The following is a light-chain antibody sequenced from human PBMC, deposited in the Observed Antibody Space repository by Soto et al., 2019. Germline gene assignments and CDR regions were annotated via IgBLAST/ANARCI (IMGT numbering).Light chain of an antibody. CDR3: QQYKDWRT. J-gene: IGKJ1*01. Sequence: IVMTQSPATLSVSPGERATLSCRASQSIDNRLAWYQQRPGQAPSLLIYGASIRDTGIPARFSGSGSGTEFTLTISGLQSEDFGVYYCQQYKDWRTFGQGTNVDIK. CDR2: GAS. CDR1: QSIDNR. V-gene: IGKV3-15*01.